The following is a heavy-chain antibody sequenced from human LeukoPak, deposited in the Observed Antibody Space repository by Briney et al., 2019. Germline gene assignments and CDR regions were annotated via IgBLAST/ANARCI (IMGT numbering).Heavy chain of an antibody. CDR3: ARDTAMAYYYYYYMDV. CDR1: GFTFSSYG. Sequence: GGSLRLSCGASGFTFSSYGMHWVRQAPGKGLEWVAVIWYDGSNKYYADSVKGRFTISRDNSKNTLYLQMNSLRAEDTAVYYCARDTAMAYYYYYYMDVWGKGTTVTVSS. V-gene: IGHV3-33*08. J-gene: IGHJ6*03. D-gene: IGHD5-18*01. CDR2: IWYDGSNK.